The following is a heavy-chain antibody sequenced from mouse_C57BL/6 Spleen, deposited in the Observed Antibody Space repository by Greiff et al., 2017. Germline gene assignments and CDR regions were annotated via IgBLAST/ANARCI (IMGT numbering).Heavy chain of an antibody. J-gene: IGHJ2*01. D-gene: IGHD3-3*01. Sequence: EVQLQQSGPELVKPGASVKISCKASGYTFTDYYMNWVKQSHGKSLEWIGAINPNNGGTSYNQKFKGKATLTVDKSSSTAYMELRSLTSEDSAVYYCARGGCDYWGQGTTLTVSS. CDR1: GYTFTDYY. CDR3: ARGGCDY. CDR2: INPNNGGT. V-gene: IGHV1-26*01.